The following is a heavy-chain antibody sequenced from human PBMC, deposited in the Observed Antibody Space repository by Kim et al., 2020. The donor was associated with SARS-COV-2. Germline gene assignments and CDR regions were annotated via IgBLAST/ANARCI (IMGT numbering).Heavy chain of an antibody. J-gene: IGHJ4*02. Sequence: GESLKISCKGSGYSFTSYWIGWVRQMPGKGLEWMGIIYPGDSDTRYSPSFQGQVTISADKSISTAYLQWSSLKASDTAMYYCARSLLQGWGSSGSYWDYWGQGNLVTVSP. V-gene: IGHV5-51*01. D-gene: IGHD3-10*01. CDR1: GYSFTSYW. CDR3: ARSLLQGWGSSGSYWDY. CDR2: IYPGDSDT.